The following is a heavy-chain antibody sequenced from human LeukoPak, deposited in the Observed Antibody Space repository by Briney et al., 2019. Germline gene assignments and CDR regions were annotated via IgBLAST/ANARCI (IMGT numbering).Heavy chain of an antibody. CDR2: MSPKSGNT. D-gene: IGHD7-27*01. Sequence: PWASVKVSCKASGYTSTSYDINWVRQATGHGFEWMGWMSPKSGNTGYAQNFQGRVTMTRDTSISTAYMELSSLRSEDTAVYYCVGGAPNWGFDYWGQGTLVTVSS. CDR1: GYTSTSYD. J-gene: IGHJ4*02. CDR3: VGGAPNWGFDY. V-gene: IGHV1-8*01.